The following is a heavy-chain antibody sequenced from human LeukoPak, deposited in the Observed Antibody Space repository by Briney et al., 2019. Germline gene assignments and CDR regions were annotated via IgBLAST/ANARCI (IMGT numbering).Heavy chain of an antibody. D-gene: IGHD6-19*01. CDR2: ISSSSSYI. CDR3: ARVVAGVQTFDY. CDR1: GFTFSSYS. V-gene: IGHV3-21*01. J-gene: IGHJ4*02. Sequence: GGSLRPSCAASGFTFSSYSMNWVRQAPGKGLEWVSSISSSSSYIYYADSVKGRFTISRDNAKNSLYLQMNSLRAEDTAVYYCARVVAGVQTFDYWGQGTLVTVSS.